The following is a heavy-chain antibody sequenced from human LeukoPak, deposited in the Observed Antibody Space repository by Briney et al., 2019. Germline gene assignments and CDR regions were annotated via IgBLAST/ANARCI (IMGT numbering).Heavy chain of an antibody. J-gene: IGHJ4*02. CDR2: LNWNGGSI. CDR3: AKDITSGSGSYFDY. Sequence: PGRSLRLSCAASGFTFDDYAMHWVRQAPGKGLEWVSGLNWNGGSIGYADSVKGRFTISRDNAKNSLYLQMNSLRAEDTALYYCAKDITSGSGSYFDYWGQGTLVTVSS. D-gene: IGHD3-10*01. V-gene: IGHV3-9*01. CDR1: GFTFDDYA.